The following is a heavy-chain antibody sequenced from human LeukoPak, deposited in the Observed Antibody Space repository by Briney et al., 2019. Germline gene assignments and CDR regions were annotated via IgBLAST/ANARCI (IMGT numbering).Heavy chain of an antibody. D-gene: IGHD3-10*01. CDR1: GYTLTELS. Sequence: GASVKVSCKVSGYTLTELSMHWVRQAPGKGLEWMGGFDPEDGETIYAQKFQGRVTMTEDTSTDTAYMELSSLRSEDTAVYYCARGPYYYGSGSHKKYYFDYWGQGTLVTVSS. CDR3: ARGPYYYGSGSHKKYYFDY. J-gene: IGHJ4*02. V-gene: IGHV1-24*01. CDR2: FDPEDGET.